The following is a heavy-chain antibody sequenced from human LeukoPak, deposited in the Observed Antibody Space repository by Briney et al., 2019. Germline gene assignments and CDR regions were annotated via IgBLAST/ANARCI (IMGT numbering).Heavy chain of an antibody. Sequence: ASVKVSCKASGYTFTGYYMHWVRQAPGKGLERMGWINPNSGGTNYAQKFQGRVTMTRDTSISTAYMELSRLRSDDTAVYYCARPEPGGGSGSYQGTFDYWGQGTLVTVSS. D-gene: IGHD1-26*01. CDR1: GYTFTGYY. CDR3: ARPEPGGGSGSYQGTFDY. V-gene: IGHV1-2*02. J-gene: IGHJ4*02. CDR2: INPNSGGT.